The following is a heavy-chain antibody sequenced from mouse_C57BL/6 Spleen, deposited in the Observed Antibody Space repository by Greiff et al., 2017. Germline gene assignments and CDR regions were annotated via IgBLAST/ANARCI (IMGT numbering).Heavy chain of an antibody. J-gene: IGHJ4*01. CDR3: AREGPITPMDY. V-gene: IGHV14-2*01. Sequence: VQLQQSGAELVKPGASVKLSCTASGFNIKDYYMHWVKQRTEQGLEWIGRIDPEDGETKYDPKFQGKATITADTSSNTAYLQLSSLTSEDTAVYYCAREGPITPMDYWGQGTSVTVSS. CDR1: GFNIKDYY. D-gene: IGHD1-1*01. CDR2: IDPEDGET.